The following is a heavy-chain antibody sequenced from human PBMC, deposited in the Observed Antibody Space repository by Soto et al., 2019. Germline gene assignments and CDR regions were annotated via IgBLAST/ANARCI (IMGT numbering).Heavy chain of an antibody. CDR3: AKDMSRYYYGSGATES. V-gene: IGHV3-9*01. Sequence: SLRLSCAASGFTFDDYAMHWVRQAPGKGLEWVSGISWNSGSIGYADSVKGRFTISRDNAKNSLYLQMNSLRAEDTALYYCAKDMSRYYYGSGATESWGQGTLVTVSS. D-gene: IGHD3-10*01. CDR2: ISWNSGSI. CDR1: GFTFDDYA. J-gene: IGHJ5*02.